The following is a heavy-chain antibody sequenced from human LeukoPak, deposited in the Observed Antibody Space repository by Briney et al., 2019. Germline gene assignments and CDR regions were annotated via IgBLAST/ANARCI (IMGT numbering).Heavy chain of an antibody. Sequence: ASVKVSCKASGYTFTGYYIHWVGQAPGQGLEWMGWINPHSGGTSYAQNFQGRVTMTRDTSISTAYMDLSRLRSDDTAFYYCARDSNYYGSGSYYNSDYWGQGTLVTVSS. D-gene: IGHD3-10*01. CDR2: INPHSGGT. CDR3: ARDSNYYGSGSYYNSDY. V-gene: IGHV1-2*02. J-gene: IGHJ4*02. CDR1: GYTFTGYY.